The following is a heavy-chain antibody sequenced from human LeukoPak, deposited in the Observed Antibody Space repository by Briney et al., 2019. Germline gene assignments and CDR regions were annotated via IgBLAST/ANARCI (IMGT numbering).Heavy chain of an antibody. V-gene: IGHV3-30*02. D-gene: IGHD4-17*01. CDR1: GFTFSSYA. CDR2: IRYDGSNK. J-gene: IGHJ4*02. Sequence: RGSLRLSCAASGFTFSSYAMSWVRQAPGKGLEWVAFIRYDGSNKYYADSVRGRFTISRDNSKNTLYLQMNSLRAEDTAVYYCAKDLGSRGVTTFYFDYWGQGTLVTVSS. CDR3: AKDLGSRGVTTFYFDY.